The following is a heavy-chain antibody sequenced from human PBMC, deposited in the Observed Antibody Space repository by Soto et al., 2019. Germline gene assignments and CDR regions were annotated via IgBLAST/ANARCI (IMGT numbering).Heavy chain of an antibody. D-gene: IGHD1-20*01. Sequence: GGSLRLSCAASGFTVSSNYMTWVRQAPGKGLEWVSVIYSGGSTFYADSVKGRFTISRDDSKNTLYLQMNALRAEDSAIYYCKRILQPGITSYYYGLDVWGQGTTVTVSS. J-gene: IGHJ6*02. V-gene: IGHV3-66*01. CDR1: GFTVSSNY. CDR3: KRILQPGITSYYYGLDV. CDR2: IYSGGST.